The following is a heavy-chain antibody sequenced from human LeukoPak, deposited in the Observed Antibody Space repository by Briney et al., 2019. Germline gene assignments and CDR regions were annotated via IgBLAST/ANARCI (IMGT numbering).Heavy chain of an antibody. CDR2: IIPICGTA. J-gene: IGHJ6*02. V-gene: IGHV1-69*01. CDR1: GGTFSSYA. D-gene: IGHD3-10*01. CDR3: AKDFFPRFTMTREGIKVYYYSGMDV. Sequence: SVMVSCKASGGTFSSYAISWVRQAPGQGLEWMGGIIPICGTANYAQKFQGRVTITADESTSTAYMELSSLRPEDTAMYYCAKDFFPRFTMTREGIKVYYYSGMDVWGQGTTVTVSS.